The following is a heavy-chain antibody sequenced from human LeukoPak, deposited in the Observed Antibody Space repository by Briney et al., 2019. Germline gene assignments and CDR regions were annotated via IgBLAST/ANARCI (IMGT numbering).Heavy chain of an antibody. J-gene: IGHJ6*03. D-gene: IGHD1-1*01. CDR3: AADPRTYYYYYYMDV. CDR1: GFTFTSSA. V-gene: IGHV1-58*01. CDR2: IVVGSGNT. Sequence: SVKVSCKASGFTFTSSAVQWVRQARGQRLEWIGWIVVGSGNTNYAQKFQERVTITRDMSTSTAYMELSSLRSEDTAVYYCAADPRTYYYYYYMDVWGKGTTVTVSS.